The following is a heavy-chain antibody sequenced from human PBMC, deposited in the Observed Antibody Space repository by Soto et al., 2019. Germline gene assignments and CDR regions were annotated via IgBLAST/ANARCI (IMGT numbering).Heavy chain of an antibody. CDR3: ASTEFGVDRTYYYYGMDV. V-gene: IGHV1-69*01. J-gene: IGHJ6*02. CDR1: GGTFSSYA. Sequence: QVQLVQSGAEVKKPGSSVKVSCKASGGTFSSYAISWVRQAPGQGLEWMGGIIPIFGTANYAQKFQGRVTITADESTSTAYMDLSSLRSEDTAVYYCASTEFGVDRTYYYYGMDVWGQGTTVTVSS. D-gene: IGHD3-3*01. CDR2: IIPIFGTA.